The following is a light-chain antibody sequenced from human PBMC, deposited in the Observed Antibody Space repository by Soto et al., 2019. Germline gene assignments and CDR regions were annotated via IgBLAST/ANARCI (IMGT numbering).Light chain of an antibody. CDR1: QSFSSSY. CDR3: QHYGSALFT. CDR2: GAS. V-gene: IGKV3-20*01. Sequence: EIVLTQSPGTLSLSPGERATLSCRASQSFSSSYLAWYQQKPRQAPRLRIYGASSRATGIPDRFSGSGSGTDFTLTSSSLEPEDFAVYYCQHYGSALFTFGPGTKVDVK. J-gene: IGKJ3*01.